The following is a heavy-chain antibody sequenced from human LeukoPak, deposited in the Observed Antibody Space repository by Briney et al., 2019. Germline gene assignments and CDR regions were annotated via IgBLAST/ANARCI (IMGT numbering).Heavy chain of an antibody. CDR1: GGSISSYY. J-gene: IGHJ4*02. Sequence: PSETLSLTCTVSGGSISSYYWSWIRQPAGKGLEWIGRIYTSGSASYNPSLRSRVTMSVDTSKNQFSLKLSSVTAADTAVYYCARARYFDSSGYYYYYFDSWGQGTLVTVSS. CDR2: IYTSGSA. CDR3: ARARYFDSSGYYYYYFDS. D-gene: IGHD3-22*01. V-gene: IGHV4-4*07.